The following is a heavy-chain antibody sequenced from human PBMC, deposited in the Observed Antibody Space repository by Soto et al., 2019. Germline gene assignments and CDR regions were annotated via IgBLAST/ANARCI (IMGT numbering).Heavy chain of an antibody. Sequence: EVQLVESGGGLVQPGGSLRLSCATSGFTFRGHWMSWVRQAPGKGLEWVATIKQDGSEKYYVDSVRGRFTISRHNAENSLFLQMNSLRAEDTAVYYCARLAGETTIYDYWGQGTLVTVSS. CDR2: IKQDGSEK. CDR3: ARLAGETTIYDY. V-gene: IGHV3-7*01. CDR1: GFTFRGHW. D-gene: IGHD1-1*01. J-gene: IGHJ4*02.